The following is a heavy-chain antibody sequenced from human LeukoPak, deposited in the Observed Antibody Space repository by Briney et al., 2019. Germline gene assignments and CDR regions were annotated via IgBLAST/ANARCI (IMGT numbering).Heavy chain of an antibody. CDR1: GGTFSSYA. CDR2: IIPILGIA. V-gene: IGHV1-69*04. Sequence: GASVKVSCKASGGTFSSYAISWVRQAPGQGLEWMGRIIPILGIANYAQKFQGRVTITADKSTSTAYMELSSLRSEDTAVYYCARDPPTIFGVVPTGYWGQGTLVTVSS. CDR3: ARDPPTIFGVVPTGY. J-gene: IGHJ4*02. D-gene: IGHD3-3*01.